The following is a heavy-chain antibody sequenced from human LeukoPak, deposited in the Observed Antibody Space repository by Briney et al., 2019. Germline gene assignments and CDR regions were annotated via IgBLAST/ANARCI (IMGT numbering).Heavy chain of an antibody. D-gene: IGHD1-1*01. CDR1: GDSVSSNIAA. V-gene: IGHV6-1*01. Sequence: SQTLSLTCVLSGDSVSSNIAAWNWIRQSPSRGLEWLGRTYYRSKWYSDYAVSVKSRITINADTSKNQFSLQLNSVTPEDTAVYYCARDEDGTKVRGHYYYGMDVWGQGTTVTVSS. J-gene: IGHJ6*02. CDR3: ARDEDGTKVRGHYYYGMDV. CDR2: TYYRSKWYS.